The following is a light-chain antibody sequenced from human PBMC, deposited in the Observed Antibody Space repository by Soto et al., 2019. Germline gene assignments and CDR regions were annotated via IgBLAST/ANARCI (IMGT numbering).Light chain of an antibody. V-gene: IGKV3D-20*01. CDR1: QSVSSSY. Sequence: ENVLTKAPATLSLSTGERATLSWESSQSVSSSYLAWYQQKPGLAPRLLIYGISKRATDIPDRFSGSGSGTECTLTISSLQPEDFATYYCQQHGQWPITFGQGTRLEIK. CDR2: GIS. J-gene: IGKJ5*01. CDR3: QQHGQWPIT.